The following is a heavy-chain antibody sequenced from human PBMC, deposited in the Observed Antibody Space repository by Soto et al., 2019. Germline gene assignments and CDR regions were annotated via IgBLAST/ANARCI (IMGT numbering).Heavy chain of an antibody. CDR1: GFRFSNNG. D-gene: IGHD3-16*01. CDR2: ISYDGSNK. V-gene: IGHV3-30*18. J-gene: IGHJ4*02. CDR3: AKDRVESGLGEIDY. Sequence: VQVVESGGGLVQPGGSLRLSCAASGFRFSNNGMHWVRQAPGKGLEWVAIISYDGSNKYYADSVKGRFTISRDNSKNKLYLQMNSLRVEDTAVYYCAKDRVESGLGEIDYWGQGTLVTVSS.